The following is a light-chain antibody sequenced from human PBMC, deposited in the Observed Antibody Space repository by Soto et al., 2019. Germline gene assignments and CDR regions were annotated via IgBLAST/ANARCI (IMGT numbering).Light chain of an antibody. CDR1: SSDVGSYNL. Sequence: QSALTQPASVSGSPGQSITISCTGTSSDVGSYNLVSWYQQHPGKAPKLMIYEGSKRPSGVSNHFSGSKSGNTASLTISGLQAEDEADYYCCSYAGNSTFVFGTGTKLTVL. CDR3: CSYAGNSTFV. CDR2: EGS. V-gene: IGLV2-23*03. J-gene: IGLJ1*01.